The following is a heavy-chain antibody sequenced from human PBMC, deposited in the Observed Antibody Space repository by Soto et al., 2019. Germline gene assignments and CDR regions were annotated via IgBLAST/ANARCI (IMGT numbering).Heavy chain of an antibody. Sequence: GASVKVSCKASGYTFTSYDINWVRQATGQGLEWMGWMNPNSGNTGYAQKFQGRVTMTRNTSISTAYMELSSLRSEDTAVYYCARGPGLSYYDFWSGYYTGIGYYYYYMDVWGKGTTVTVSS. D-gene: IGHD3-3*01. V-gene: IGHV1-8*01. CDR1: GYTFTSYD. CDR2: MNPNSGNT. J-gene: IGHJ6*03. CDR3: ARGPGLSYYDFWSGYYTGIGYYYYYMDV.